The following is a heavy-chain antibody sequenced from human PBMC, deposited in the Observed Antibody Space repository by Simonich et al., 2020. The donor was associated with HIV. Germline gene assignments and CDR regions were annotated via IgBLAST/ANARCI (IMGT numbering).Heavy chain of an antibody. CDR3: ASGGSISSVWADDY. CDR1: GFTFGSYA. D-gene: IGHD3-16*01. V-gene: IGHV3-30*07. J-gene: IGHJ4*02. CDR2: ISYDGSNK. Sequence: QVQLVESGGGVVQPGRSLRLSCAASGFTFGSYAMHWVRQAPGKGLEWVAVISYDGSNKYYADSVKGRFTISRDNSKNTLYLQMNSLRAEDTAVYYCASGGSISSVWADDYWGQGTLDTVSS.